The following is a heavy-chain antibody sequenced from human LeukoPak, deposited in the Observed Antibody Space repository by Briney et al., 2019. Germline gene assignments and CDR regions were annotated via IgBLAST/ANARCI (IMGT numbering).Heavy chain of an antibody. CDR1: GGSISGYY. D-gene: IGHD4-11*01. Sequence: PSETLSLTCTVSGGSISGYYWSWIRQPPGKGLEWIGYISFSGNTNYNPSLKSRVTISLDTSKNQFSLNLTSVTAADTAVYYCARGELGGITAYSNYLFDYWGQGTLVTVSS. J-gene: IGHJ4*02. CDR2: ISFSGNT. CDR3: ARGELGGITAYSNYLFDY. V-gene: IGHV4-4*08.